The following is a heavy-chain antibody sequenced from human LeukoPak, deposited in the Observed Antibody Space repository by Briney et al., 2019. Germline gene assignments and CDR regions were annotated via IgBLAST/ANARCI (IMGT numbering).Heavy chain of an antibody. V-gene: IGHV3-66*01. Sequence: GGSLRLSCAASGFTVSSNYMSWVRQAPGKGLEWVSVTYSGGSTYYADSVKGRFTISRDNSKNALHLQMNSLRAEDTAVYYCARDHYDILTGYVPIDNWGQGILVTVSS. J-gene: IGHJ4*02. CDR1: GFTVSSNY. CDR3: ARDHYDILTGYVPIDN. CDR2: TYSGGST. D-gene: IGHD3-9*01.